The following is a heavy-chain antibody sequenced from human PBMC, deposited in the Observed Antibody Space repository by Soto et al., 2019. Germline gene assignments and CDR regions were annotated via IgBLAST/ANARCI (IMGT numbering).Heavy chain of an antibody. V-gene: IGHV3-73*02. D-gene: IGHD5-12*01. CDR2: IRSKANSYAT. CDR1: GFTFSGSA. Sequence: EVQLVESGGGLVQPGGSLKLSCAASGFTFSGSAMHWVRQASGKGLEWVGRIRSKANSYATAYAASVKGRITISRDDSKNTAYLQMNSLKTEDTAVYYCTRFEMATIRGAFDIWGQGTMVTVSS. J-gene: IGHJ3*02. CDR3: TRFEMATIRGAFDI.